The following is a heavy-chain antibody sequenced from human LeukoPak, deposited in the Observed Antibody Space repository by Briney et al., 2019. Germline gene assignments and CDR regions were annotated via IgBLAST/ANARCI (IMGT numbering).Heavy chain of an antibody. CDR1: GGTFSSYA. D-gene: IGHD2-15*01. CDR2: IIPIFGTA. Sequence: SVKVSCKASGGTFSSYAISWVRQAPGQGLEWMGGIIPIFGTANYAQKFQGRVTITADESTSTAYMELSSLRSEDTAVYHCARAPRWELPFDYWGQGTLVTVSS. V-gene: IGHV1-69*13. J-gene: IGHJ4*02. CDR3: ARAPRWELPFDY.